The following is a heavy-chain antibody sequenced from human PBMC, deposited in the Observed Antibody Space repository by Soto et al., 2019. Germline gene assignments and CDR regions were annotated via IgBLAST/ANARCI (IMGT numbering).Heavy chain of an antibody. D-gene: IGHD1-26*01. Sequence: SETLSLTCTVSGGSISSHYWSWIRQPPGKGLEWVGYIYYSGCTDYNPSLKSRVTISEDTAKNEFSLKLGSVTAADTAVYYCDRDRRKGALVHLGQGTLVTVSS. V-gene: IGHV4-59*11. CDR3: DRDRRKGALVH. J-gene: IGHJ4*02. CDR1: GGSISSHY. CDR2: IYYSGCT.